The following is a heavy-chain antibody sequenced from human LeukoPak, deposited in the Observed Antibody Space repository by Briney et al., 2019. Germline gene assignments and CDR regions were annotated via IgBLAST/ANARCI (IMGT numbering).Heavy chain of an antibody. CDR3: AGHGTQWFGELSCLDY. D-gene: IGHD3-10*01. CDR2: IYYSGST. J-gene: IGHJ4*02. Sequence: PSETLSLTCTVSGGSISSSSYYWGWIRQPPGKGLEWIGSIYYSGSTYYNPSLKSRVTISVDTSKNQFSLKLSSVTAADTAVYYCAGHGTQWFGELSCLDYWGQGTLVTVSS. CDR1: GGSISSSSYY. V-gene: IGHV4-39*01.